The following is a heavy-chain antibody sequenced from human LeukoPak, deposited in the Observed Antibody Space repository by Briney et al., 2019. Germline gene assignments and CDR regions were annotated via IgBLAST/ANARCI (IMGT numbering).Heavy chain of an antibody. CDR3: ARLGDFWSGYYYYMDV. CDR2: MNPNSGNT. J-gene: IGHJ6*03. D-gene: IGHD3-3*01. V-gene: IGHV1-8*03. CDR1: GYTITSYD. Sequence: ASVKVSCKASGYTITSYDINWVRQATGQGLEWMGWMNPNSGNTGYAQKFQGRVTITRNTSISTAYMELSSLRSEDTAVYYCARLGDFWSGYYYYMDVWGKGTTDTVSS.